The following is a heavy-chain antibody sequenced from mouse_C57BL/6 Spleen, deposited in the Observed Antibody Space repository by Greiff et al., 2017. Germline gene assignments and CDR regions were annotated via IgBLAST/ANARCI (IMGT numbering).Heavy chain of an antibody. D-gene: IGHD2-5*01. V-gene: IGHV5-4*03. Sequence: EVKVVESGGGLVKPGGSLKLSCAASGFTFSSYAMSWVRQTPEKRLEWVATISDGGSYTYYPDNVKGRFTISRDNAKNNLYLQMSHLKSEDTAMYYCARGDYSNVYAMDYWGQGTSVTVSS. CDR1: GFTFSSYA. J-gene: IGHJ4*01. CDR3: ARGDYSNVYAMDY. CDR2: ISDGGSYT.